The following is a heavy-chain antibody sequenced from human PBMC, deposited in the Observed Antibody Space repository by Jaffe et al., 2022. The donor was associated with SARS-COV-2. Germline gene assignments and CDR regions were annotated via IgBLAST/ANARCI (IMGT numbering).Heavy chain of an antibody. D-gene: IGHD1-26*01. CDR2: IWYDGSNK. V-gene: IGHV3-33*01. J-gene: IGHJ5*02. CDR1: GFTFSSYG. Sequence: QVQLVESGGGVVQPGRSLRLSCAASGFTFSSYGMHWVRQAPGKGLEWVAVIWYDGSNKYYADSVKGRFTISRDNSKNTLYLQMNSLRAEDTAVYYCAREGLSDSGSLSPWGQGTLVTVSS. CDR3: AREGLSDSGSLSP.